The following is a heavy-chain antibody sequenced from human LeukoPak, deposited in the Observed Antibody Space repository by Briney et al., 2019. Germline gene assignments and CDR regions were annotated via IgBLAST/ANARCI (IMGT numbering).Heavy chain of an antibody. CDR3: ARDQYCSSTSCYDY. Sequence: LPGGSLRLSCAASGFTFSSYWMSWVRQAPGKGLEWVANIKQDGSEKYYVDSVKGRFTISRDNAKNSLYLQMNSLRAEDTAVYYCARDQYCSSTSCYDYWGQGTLVTVSS. V-gene: IGHV3-7*01. CDR1: GFTFSSYW. CDR2: IKQDGSEK. J-gene: IGHJ4*02. D-gene: IGHD2-2*01.